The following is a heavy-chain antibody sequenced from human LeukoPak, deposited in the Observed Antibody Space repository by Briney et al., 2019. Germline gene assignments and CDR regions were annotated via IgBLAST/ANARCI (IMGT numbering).Heavy chain of an antibody. V-gene: IGHV3-7*01. Sequence: GESLRLSCAASGFTFTTYWMSWVRQAPGKGLEWVANINQDGTEKFYVDSVKGRFTISRDNAKNSVYLLLNSLTPEDTAVYYCARDLRAGGTWSYGVYFDLWGRGTLVTVSS. CDR1: GFTFTTYW. CDR3: ARDLRAGGTWSYGVYFDL. D-gene: IGHD4-17*01. CDR2: INQDGTEK. J-gene: IGHJ2*01.